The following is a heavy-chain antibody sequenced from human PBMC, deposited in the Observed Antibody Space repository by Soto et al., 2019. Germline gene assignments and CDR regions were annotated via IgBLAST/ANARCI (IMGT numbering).Heavy chain of an antibody. J-gene: IGHJ4*02. Sequence: GSLRLSCAASGFTFSSYCMHWVRQAPGKGLEWVAVISYDGSNKYYADSVKGRFTISRDNSKNTLYLQMNSLRAEDTAVYYCAKDRHDSSGPYAYWGQGTLVTVSS. V-gene: IGHV3-30*18. CDR2: ISYDGSNK. D-gene: IGHD3-22*01. CDR3: AKDRHDSSGPYAY. CDR1: GFTFSSYC.